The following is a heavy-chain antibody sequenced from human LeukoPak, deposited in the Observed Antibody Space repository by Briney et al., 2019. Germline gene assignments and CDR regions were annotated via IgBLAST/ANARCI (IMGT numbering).Heavy chain of an antibody. CDR3: ARDVSGSYSYYHYGLDV. J-gene: IGHJ6*02. CDR2: ISNGGDTI. D-gene: IGHD1-26*01. CDR1: GFTFSSYG. V-gene: IGHV3-48*03. Sequence: GGSLRLSCAASGFTFSSYGMNWVRQAPGKGLEWVSYISNGGDTIHYADSVKGRITISRDNAKNSLHLQMNRLRAEDTAVYYCARDVSGSYSYYHYGLDVWGQGTTVTVSS.